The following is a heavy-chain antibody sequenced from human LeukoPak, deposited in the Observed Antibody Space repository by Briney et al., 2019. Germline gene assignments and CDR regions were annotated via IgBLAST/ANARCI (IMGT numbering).Heavy chain of an antibody. D-gene: IGHD6-19*01. CDR3: ARDDGSGWYYGY. Sequence: SVKVSCKASGGTFSSYAISWVRQAPGQGLEWMGRIIPIFGTANYAQKFQGRVTITTDESTSTAYMELSSLRSEDTAVYYCARDDGSGWYYGYWGQGTLVTVSS. CDR2: IIPIFGTA. J-gene: IGHJ4*02. CDR1: GGTFSSYA. V-gene: IGHV1-69*05.